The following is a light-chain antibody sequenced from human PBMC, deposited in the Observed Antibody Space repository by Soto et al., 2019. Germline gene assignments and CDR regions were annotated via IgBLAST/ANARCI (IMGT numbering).Light chain of an antibody. J-gene: IGKJ1*01. CDR2: WAS. CDR3: QQYYSTPLT. Sequence: DLLMTPSPYSLSVSLGERATINCKSSQSVLYSSNNKNYLVWYQQKPGQPPKLLIYWASTRESGVPDRFSGSGSGTDFTLTISSLQAEDVAVYYCQQYYSTPLTFGQGTKVDIK. V-gene: IGKV4-1*01. CDR1: QSVLYSSNNKNY.